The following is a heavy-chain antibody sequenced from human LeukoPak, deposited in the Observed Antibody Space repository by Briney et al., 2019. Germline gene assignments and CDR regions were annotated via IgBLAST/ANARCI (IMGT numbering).Heavy chain of an antibody. J-gene: IGHJ3*02. CDR3: ARDRTTGTTGAFDI. D-gene: IGHD1-1*01. V-gene: IGHV4-38-2*02. Sequence: PSETLSLTCTVSGYSLSSVYYWGWIRQPPGKGLEWIGRIYHSGSTYYNPSLKSRVNISVDTSKNQFSLELSSVTAADTAVYYCARDRTTGTTGAFDIWGQGTMVTVSS. CDR1: GYSLSSVYY. CDR2: IYHSGST.